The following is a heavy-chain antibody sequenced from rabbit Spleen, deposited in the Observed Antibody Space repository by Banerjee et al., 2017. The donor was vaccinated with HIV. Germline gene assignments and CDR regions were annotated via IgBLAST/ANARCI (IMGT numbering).Heavy chain of an antibody. J-gene: IGHJ6*01. Sequence: QSLEESGGDLVKPGASLTLTCKASGFSFSSACDICWVRQAPGKGLEWIACIYTDTDTTWHASWAKGRFTISKTSSTTVTLQMTSLTAADTATYFCARDTGSSFSSYGMDLWGPGTLVTVS. D-gene: IGHD8-1*01. CDR3: ARDTGSSFSSYGMDL. V-gene: IGHV1S40*01. CDR1: GFSFSSACD. CDR2: IYTDTDTT.